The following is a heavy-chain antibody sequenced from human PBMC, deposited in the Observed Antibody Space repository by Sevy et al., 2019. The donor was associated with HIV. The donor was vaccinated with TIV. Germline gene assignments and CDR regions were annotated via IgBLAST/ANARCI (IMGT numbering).Heavy chain of an antibody. CDR3: AREHPSSSCSGGSCYPDGYFDY. J-gene: IGHJ4*02. CDR2: ISYDGSNK. Sequence: GGSLRLSCAASGFTFSSYAMHWVRQAPGKGLEWVAVISYDGSNKYYADSVKGRFTISRDNSKNTLYLQMNSQGAEDTAVYYCAREHPSSSCSGGSCYPDGYFDYWGQGTLVTVSS. CDR1: GFTFSSYA. V-gene: IGHV3-30-3*01. D-gene: IGHD2-15*01.